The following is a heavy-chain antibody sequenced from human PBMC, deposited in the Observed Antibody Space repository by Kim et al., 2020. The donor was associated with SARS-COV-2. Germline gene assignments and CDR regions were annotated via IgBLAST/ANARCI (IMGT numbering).Heavy chain of an antibody. D-gene: IGHD6-13*01. CDR3: ARARTMAAALFRFDP. Sequence: SGKGRFTISRDTAKHTLYLQMNSLRAEDTAVYYCARARTMAAALFRFDPWGQGTLVTVSS. J-gene: IGHJ5*02. V-gene: IGHV3-74*01.